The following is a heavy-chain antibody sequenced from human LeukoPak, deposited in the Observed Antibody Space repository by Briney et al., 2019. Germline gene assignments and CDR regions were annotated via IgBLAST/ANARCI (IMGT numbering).Heavy chain of an antibody. Sequence: PGGSLRLSCAASGFTFSSYGMHWVRQAPGKGLEWVAVIWYDGNNRYYADSVKGRFTISRDNSKNTLYLQMNSLRAEDTAVYYCARDRERDPSVYYLVGGQGTLITVSS. CDR2: IWYDGNNR. CDR1: GFTFSSYG. J-gene: IGHJ4*02. V-gene: IGHV3-33*01. D-gene: IGHD3-22*01. CDR3: ARDRERDPSVYYLV.